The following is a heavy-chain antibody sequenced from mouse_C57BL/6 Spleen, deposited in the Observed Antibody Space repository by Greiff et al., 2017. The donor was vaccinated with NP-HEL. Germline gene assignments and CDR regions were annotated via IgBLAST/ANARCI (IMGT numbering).Heavy chain of an antibody. CDR1: GFTFSDYG. Sequence: EVQRVESGGGLVKPGGSLKLSCAASGFTFSDYGMHWVRQAPEKGLEWVAYISSGSSTIYYADTVKGRFTISRDNAKNTLFLQMTSLRSEDTAVYYCARRDGYDGGYYFDYWGQGTTLTVSS. CDR2: ISSGSSTI. D-gene: IGHD2-2*01. CDR3: ARRDGYDGGYYFDY. J-gene: IGHJ2*01. V-gene: IGHV5-17*01.